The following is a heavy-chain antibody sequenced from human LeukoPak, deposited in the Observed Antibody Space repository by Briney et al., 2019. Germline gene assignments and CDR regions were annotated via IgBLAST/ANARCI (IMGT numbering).Heavy chain of an antibody. V-gene: IGHV3-30*18. CDR2: ISYDGSNK. CDR3: AKWRTAMDY. D-gene: IGHD2-21*02. J-gene: IGHJ4*02. CDR1: GFTFSSYG. Sequence: GRSLRLSCAASGFTFSSYGTHWVRQAPGKGLEWVAVISYDGSNKYYADSVKGRFTISRDNSKNTLYLQMNSLRAEDTAVYYCAKWRTAMDYWGQGTLVTVSS.